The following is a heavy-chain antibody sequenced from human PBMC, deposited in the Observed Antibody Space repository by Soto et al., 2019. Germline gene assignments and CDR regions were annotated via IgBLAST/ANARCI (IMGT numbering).Heavy chain of an antibody. CDR2: INHSGST. V-gene: IGHV4-34*01. CDR3: ARDQDDFWSGYRPFRAYYYYYGTDV. D-gene: IGHD3-3*01. CDR1: GGSFSGYY. Sequence: PSETLSLTCAVYGGSFSGYYWSWIRQPPGKGLEWIGEINHSGSTNYNPSLKSRVTISVDTSKNQFSLKLSSVTAADTAVYYCARDQDDFWSGYRPFRAYYYYYGTDVWGQGTTVTVSS. J-gene: IGHJ6*02.